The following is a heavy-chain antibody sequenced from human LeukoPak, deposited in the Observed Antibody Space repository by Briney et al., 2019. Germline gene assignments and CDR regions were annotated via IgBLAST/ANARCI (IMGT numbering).Heavy chain of an antibody. CDR1: GFTFSSYA. V-gene: IGHV3-23*01. CDR3: ATLPYYYDSSGYYSSDAFDI. CDR2: ISGSGGST. J-gene: IGHJ3*02. Sequence: GGSLRLSCAASGFTFSSYAMSWVRQAPGKGPEWVSAISGSGGSTYYADSVKGRFTISRDNSKNTLYLQMNSLRAEDTAVYYCATLPYYYDSSGYYSSDAFDIWGQGTMVTVSS. D-gene: IGHD3-22*01.